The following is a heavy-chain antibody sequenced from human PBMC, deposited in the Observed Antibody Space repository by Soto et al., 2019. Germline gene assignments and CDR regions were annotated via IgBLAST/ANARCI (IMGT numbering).Heavy chain of an antibody. CDR1: GYTFTSYG. V-gene: IGHV1-18*01. Sequence: QVQLVQSGAEVKKPGASVKVSCKASGYTFTSYGISWVRQAPGQGLEWMGWISAYKGNTNYAQKLQGRVTMTTDTSTSRAYMELGSLRSDDTAVYYCAGGIVATIKPLHAFDLLGQGTMVTGSS. CDR3: AGGIVATIKPLHAFDL. D-gene: IGHD5-12*01. J-gene: IGHJ3*01. CDR2: ISAYKGNT.